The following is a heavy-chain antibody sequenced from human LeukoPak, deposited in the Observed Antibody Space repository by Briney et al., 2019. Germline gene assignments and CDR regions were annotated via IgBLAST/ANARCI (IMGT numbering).Heavy chain of an antibody. CDR3: ARQNWGTTQYYFDY. J-gene: IGHJ4*02. CDR1: GYTFTDCA. D-gene: IGHD7-27*01. CDR2: INTGDGNT. Sequence: ASVKVSCKASGYTFTDCAMHWVRQAPGQRLEWMGWINTGDGNTKYSQKFQGRVTITRDTSASTAYMELSTLRSEDTAVYYCARQNWGTTQYYFDYWGQGTLVTVSS. V-gene: IGHV1-3*04.